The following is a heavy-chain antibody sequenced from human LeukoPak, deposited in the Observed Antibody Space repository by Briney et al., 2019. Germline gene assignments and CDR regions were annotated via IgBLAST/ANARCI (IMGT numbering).Heavy chain of an antibody. D-gene: IGHD4-17*01. CDR3: ARGRTAFDY. CDR1: GGSFSGYY. CDR2: INHNGST. V-gene: IGHV4-34*01. J-gene: IGHJ4*02. Sequence: SETLSLTCAVYGGSFSGYYWSWIRQPPGKGLEWIGEINHNGSTNYNPSLKSRVTISVDTSKNQFSLKLSSMTAADTAVYYCARGRTAFDYWGQGTLVTVSS.